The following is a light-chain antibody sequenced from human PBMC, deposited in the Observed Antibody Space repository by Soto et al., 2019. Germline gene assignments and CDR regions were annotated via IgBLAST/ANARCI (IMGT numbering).Light chain of an antibody. CDR2: GAS. V-gene: IGKV3-20*01. CDR1: QSVSSDY. Sequence: EIVLTQSPGTLSLSPGERATLSCTASQSVSSDYLAWYQQKPGQAPGLLIYGASSRATGIPDRFSGSGSGTDFTLTISRLEPEDFAVYYCQQYGSSPSLTFGGGTKVEIK. CDR3: QQYGSSPSLT. J-gene: IGKJ4*01.